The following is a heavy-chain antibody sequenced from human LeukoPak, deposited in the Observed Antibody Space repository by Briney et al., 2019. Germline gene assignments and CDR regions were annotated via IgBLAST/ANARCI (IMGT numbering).Heavy chain of an antibody. V-gene: IGHV3-30*02. J-gene: IGHJ4*02. CDR1: GFSFSTYG. Sequence: NPGGSLRLSCSASGFSFSTYGMHWVRQAPGKGLEWVAFIRYDGSDKYYADSVKGRFTISRDNSENTVYLQMNSLRAEDTAVYSCAAVARLLWFGESSMRLDYWGQGTLVTVSS. D-gene: IGHD3-10*01. CDR3: AAVARLLWFGESSMRLDY. CDR2: IRYDGSDK.